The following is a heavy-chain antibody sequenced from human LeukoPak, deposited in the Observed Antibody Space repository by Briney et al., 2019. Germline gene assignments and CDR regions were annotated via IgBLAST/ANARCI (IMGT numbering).Heavy chain of an antibody. D-gene: IGHD1-26*01. Sequence: SETLSLTCTVSGGPISNSYWRWIRKPPGRGLEWIGFFHDSESTNYNPSLKSRVSISLDTSKNQVSPWLSSVTAADTAVYYCARGDASGRPGIGFDFWGQGTLVTVSS. CDR1: GGPISNSY. CDR3: ARGDASGRPGIGFDF. CDR2: FHDSEST. V-gene: IGHV4-59*01. J-gene: IGHJ4*02.